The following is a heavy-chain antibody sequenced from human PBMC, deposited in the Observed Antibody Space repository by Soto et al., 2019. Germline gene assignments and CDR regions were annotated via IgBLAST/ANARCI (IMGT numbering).Heavy chain of an antibody. CDR3: ARDRSRYYYDSSGPRDY. V-gene: IGHV3-48*03. J-gene: IGHJ4*02. CDR2: ISSSGSTI. CDR1: GFTFSSYE. Sequence: VGSLRLSCAASGFTFSSYEMNWVRQAPGKGLEWVSYISSSGSTIYYADSVKGRFTISRDNAKNSLYLQMNSLRAEDTAVYYCARDRSRYYYDSSGPRDYWGQGTLVTVSS. D-gene: IGHD3-22*01.